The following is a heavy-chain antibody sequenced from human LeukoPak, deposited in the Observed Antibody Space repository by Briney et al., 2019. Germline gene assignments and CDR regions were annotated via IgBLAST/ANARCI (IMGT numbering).Heavy chain of an antibody. D-gene: IGHD2/OR15-2a*01. J-gene: IGHJ4*02. CDR1: GFTFSSYW. Sequence: GGSLRLSCAASGFTFSSYWMSWVRQAPGKGLEWVANIKQDGSEKYYVDSVKGRFTISRGNAKNSLYLQMNSLRAEDTAVYYCARDRSQFSRRIWPNLDYWGQGTLVTVSS. CDR2: IKQDGSEK. V-gene: IGHV3-7*01. CDR3: ARDRSQFSRRIWPNLDY.